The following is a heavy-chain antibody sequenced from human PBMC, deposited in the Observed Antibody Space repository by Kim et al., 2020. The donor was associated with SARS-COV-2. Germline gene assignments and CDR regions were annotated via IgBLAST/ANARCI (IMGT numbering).Heavy chain of an antibody. Sequence: GGSLRLSCAASGFTFSSYGMHWVRQAPGKGLEWVAVIWYDGSNKYYADSVKGRFTISRVNSKNTLYLQMNSLRAEDTAVYYCARARFLLDFDYWGQGTLVTVAS. D-gene: IGHD3-22*01. J-gene: IGHJ4*02. V-gene: IGHV3-33*01. CDR1: GFTFSSYG. CDR2: IWYDGSNK. CDR3: ARARFLLDFDY.